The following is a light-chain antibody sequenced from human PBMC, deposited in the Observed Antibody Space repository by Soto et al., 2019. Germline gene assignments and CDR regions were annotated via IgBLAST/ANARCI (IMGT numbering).Light chain of an antibody. CDR3: SLYTSSDTPYV. Sequence: QSALTQPASVSGSPGQSITISCTGTSSDVCAYDYVSWYQQHPDKAPKLIIYVVSNRPSVVSNRFSGSKSGNTASLTISGLQAEDEADYYCSLYTSSDTPYVFGTGTKLTVL. CDR1: SSDVCAYDY. V-gene: IGLV2-14*01. CDR2: VVS. J-gene: IGLJ1*01.